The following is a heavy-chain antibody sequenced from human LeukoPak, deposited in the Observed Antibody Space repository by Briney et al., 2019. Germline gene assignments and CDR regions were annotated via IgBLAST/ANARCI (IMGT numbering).Heavy chain of an antibody. Sequence: GASVKVSCKASGYTFTSYGISWVRQAPGQGLEWMGWISAYNGNTNYAQKLQGRVTMTTDTSTSTAYMELRSLRSDDTAVYYCARRFDTASGGEAFDIWGQGTMVTVSS. CDR1: GYTFTSYG. CDR3: ARRFDTASGGEAFDI. CDR2: ISAYNGNT. J-gene: IGHJ3*02. V-gene: IGHV1-18*01. D-gene: IGHD3-10*01.